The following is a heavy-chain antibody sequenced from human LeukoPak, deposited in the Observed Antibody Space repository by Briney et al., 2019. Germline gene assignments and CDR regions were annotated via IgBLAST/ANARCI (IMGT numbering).Heavy chain of an antibody. D-gene: IGHD3-10*01. CDR2: VYYSGST. Sequence: SETLSLTCTISGGSISDYYWSWIRQPPGKGLEWIGYVYYSGSTKYNPSLNSRVTISSDTSKKQLSLKVTSVTAADTAVYYCARRRAVTGHYYFDYWGQGILVTVSS. V-gene: IGHV4-59*08. CDR3: ARRRAVTGHYYFDY. CDR1: GGSISDYY. J-gene: IGHJ4*02.